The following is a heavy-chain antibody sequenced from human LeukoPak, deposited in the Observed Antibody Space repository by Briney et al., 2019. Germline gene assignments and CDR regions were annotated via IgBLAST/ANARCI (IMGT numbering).Heavy chain of an antibody. D-gene: IGHD3-3*01. CDR2: ISSSSSYI. CDR1: GFTFSSYS. Sequence: GGSLRLSCAASGFTFSSYSMNWVRQAPGKGLEWVSSISSSSSYIYYADSVKGRFTISRDNAKNSLYLQMNSLRAEDTAVYYCSRDLGQESTYYDFWSGYFTLDPWGQGTLVTVSS. J-gene: IGHJ5*02. CDR3: SRDLGQESTYYDFWSGYFTLDP. V-gene: IGHV3-21*01.